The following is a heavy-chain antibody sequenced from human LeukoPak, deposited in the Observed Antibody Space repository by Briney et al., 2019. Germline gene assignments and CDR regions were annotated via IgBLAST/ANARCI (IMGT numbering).Heavy chain of an antibody. CDR1: GFTFSIYG. J-gene: IGHJ4*02. Sequence: GGTLRLSCAASGFTFSIYGMTWVRQAPGKGLEWVPAISGSGGSTYYADSVKGRFTISRDNSKNTLYLQMNSLRAEDTAVYYCAKIYCSSTSCYGKHFDYWGQGTLVTVSS. D-gene: IGHD2-2*01. CDR3: AKIYCSSTSCYGKHFDY. V-gene: IGHV3-23*01. CDR2: ISGSGGST.